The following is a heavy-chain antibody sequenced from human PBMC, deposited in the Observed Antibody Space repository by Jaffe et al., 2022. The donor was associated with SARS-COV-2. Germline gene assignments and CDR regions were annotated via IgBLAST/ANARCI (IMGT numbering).Heavy chain of an antibody. V-gene: IGHV3-74*01. CDR1: GFTFSSYW. CDR3: ASGRPVLAYCGGDCYPFNAFDI. Sequence: EVQLVESGGGLVQPGGSLRLSCAASGFTFSSYWMHWVRQAPGKGLVWVSRINSDGSSTSYADSVKGRFTISRDNAKNTLYLQMNSLRAEDTAVYYCASGRPVLAYCGGDCYPFNAFDIWGQGTMVTVSS. D-gene: IGHD2-21*02. J-gene: IGHJ3*02. CDR2: INSDGSST.